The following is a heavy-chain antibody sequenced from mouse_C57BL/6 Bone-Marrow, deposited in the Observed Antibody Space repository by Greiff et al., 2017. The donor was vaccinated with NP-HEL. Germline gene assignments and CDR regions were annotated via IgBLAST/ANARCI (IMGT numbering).Heavy chain of an antibody. J-gene: IGHJ3*01. D-gene: IGHD2-1*01. CDR1: GFTFSSYA. CDR2: ISDGGSYT. Sequence: EVQVVESGGGLVKPGGSLKLSCAASGFTFSSYAMSWVRQTPEKRLEWVATISDGGSYTYYPDNVKGRFTISRDNAMNNLYLQMSHLKSEDTAMYYCAREEDYGNYGAYWGQGTLVTVSA. V-gene: IGHV5-4*01. CDR3: AREEDYGNYGAY.